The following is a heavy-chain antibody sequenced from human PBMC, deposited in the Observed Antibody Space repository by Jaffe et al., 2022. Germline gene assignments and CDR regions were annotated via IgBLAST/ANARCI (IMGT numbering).Heavy chain of an antibody. CDR2: ISGSGGST. D-gene: IGHD3-16*01. V-gene: IGHV3-23*01. Sequence: EVQLLESGGGLVQPGGSLRLSCAASGFTFSSYAMSWVRQAPGKGLEWVSAISGSGGSTYYADSVKGRFTISRDNSKNTLYLQMNSLRAEDTAVYYCAKDSADDYIWGSYGGYFDYWGQGTLVTVSS. CDR3: AKDSADDYIWGSYGGYFDY. CDR1: GFTFSSYA. J-gene: IGHJ4*02.